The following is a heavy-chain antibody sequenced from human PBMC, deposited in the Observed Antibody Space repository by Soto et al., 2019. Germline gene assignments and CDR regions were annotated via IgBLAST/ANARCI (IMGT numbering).Heavy chain of an antibody. D-gene: IGHD3-22*01. V-gene: IGHV3-30-3*01. CDR1: GFTFSSYA. J-gene: IGHJ5*02. Sequence: QVQLVESGGGVVQPGRSLRLSCAASGFTFSSYAMHWVRQAPGKGLEWVAVISYDGSNKYYADSVKGRFTISRDNSKNTLYLKMNSLRAEVTAVYYCARDSYYYDSSGYYWGWFDPWGQGTLVTVSS. CDR2: ISYDGSNK. CDR3: ARDSYYYDSSGYYWGWFDP.